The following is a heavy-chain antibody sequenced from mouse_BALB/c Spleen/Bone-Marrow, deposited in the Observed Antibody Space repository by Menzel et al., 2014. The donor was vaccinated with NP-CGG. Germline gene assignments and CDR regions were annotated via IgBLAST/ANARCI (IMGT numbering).Heavy chain of an antibody. J-gene: IGHJ2*01. V-gene: IGHV5-4*02. Sequence: EVQVVESGGGLVKPGGSLKLSCAASGFTFSDYYMYWVRQTPEKRLEWVATISDGGSYTYYPDSVKGRFTISRDNAKNNLYLQMSSLKSEDTAMYYCARGNGYFDNWGQGTTLTVSS. D-gene: IGHD2-1*01. CDR1: GFTFSDYY. CDR2: ISDGGSYT. CDR3: ARGNGYFDN.